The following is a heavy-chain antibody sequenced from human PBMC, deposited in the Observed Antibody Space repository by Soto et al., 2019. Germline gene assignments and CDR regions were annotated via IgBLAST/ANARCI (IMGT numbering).Heavy chain of an antibody. J-gene: IGHJ4*02. D-gene: IGHD6-19*01. CDR2: VFDSGSA. Sequence: PSETLSLTCTVSGGSISNYNYYWGWIRQPPGKGLESIGTVFDSGSAYYNPSLKSRVPISADTSKNQFSLKLTSVTAADTAMYSCARLPAREVAEHLDYWSEGTRVTVSS. V-gene: IGHV4-39*01. CDR1: GGSISNYNYY. CDR3: ARLPAREVAEHLDY.